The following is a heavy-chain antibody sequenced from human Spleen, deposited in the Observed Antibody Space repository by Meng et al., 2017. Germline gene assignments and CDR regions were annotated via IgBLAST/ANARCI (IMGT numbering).Heavy chain of an antibody. D-gene: IGHD4-23*01. CDR3: FDGNSGN. Sequence: GGSLRLSCAASGFTFSDAWMSWVRQAPGKGLEWVGRIKSKTDGGATDYAAPVKGRFTISRDDSKSRLYLQMNSLKTEDTAVYYCFDGNSGNWGQGNLVTVSS. CDR2: IKSKTDGGAT. V-gene: IGHV3-15*01. J-gene: IGHJ4*02. CDR1: GFTFSDAW.